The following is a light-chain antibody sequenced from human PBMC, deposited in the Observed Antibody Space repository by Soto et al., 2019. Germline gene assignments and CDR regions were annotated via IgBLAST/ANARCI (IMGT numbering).Light chain of an antibody. V-gene: IGLV2-23*01. J-gene: IGLJ1*01. CDR3: CSYAGSNPLYG. CDR2: EGS. Sequence: QSALTQPASVSGSPGQSITISCTGTSSDVGSYNLVSWYQQHPGKAPKLMIYEGSKRPSGVSNRFSGSKSGNTASLTISGLQAEDGADYFRCSYAGSNPLYGLGTGNKVTVL. CDR1: SSDVGSYNL.